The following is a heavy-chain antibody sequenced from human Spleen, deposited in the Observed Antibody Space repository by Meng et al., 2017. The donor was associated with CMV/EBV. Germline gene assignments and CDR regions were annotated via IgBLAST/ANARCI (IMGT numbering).Heavy chain of an antibody. CDR3: AASRSAFDI. V-gene: IGHV3-48*03. J-gene: IGHJ3*02. D-gene: IGHD1-14*01. CDR1: GLIFSSYE. CDR2: ISSRGNTI. Sequence: GGSLRLSCAAPGLIFSSYEMNWVRQAPGKGLERVSYISSRGNTINYADSVKGRFTISRDNAKNSVYLQMNSLRAEDTAVYYCAASRSAFDIWGQGTMVTVSS.